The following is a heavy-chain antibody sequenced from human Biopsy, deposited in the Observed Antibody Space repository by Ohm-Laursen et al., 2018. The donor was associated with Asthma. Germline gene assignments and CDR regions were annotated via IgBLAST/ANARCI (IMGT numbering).Heavy chain of an antibody. D-gene: IGHD3-22*01. J-gene: IGHJ4*02. V-gene: IGHV4-39*01. CDR1: GGSITSSSYY. Sequence: DTLSLTCTVSGGSITSSSYYWGWIRQPPGKGMEWIGSMYHSGSPYYHPSHKSRATISVDTSKNQLPLKMSSVTAADTAVYFCVRHQYSSSWSTFDYWGQGALVTVSS. CDR3: VRHQYSSSWSTFDY. CDR2: MYHSGSP.